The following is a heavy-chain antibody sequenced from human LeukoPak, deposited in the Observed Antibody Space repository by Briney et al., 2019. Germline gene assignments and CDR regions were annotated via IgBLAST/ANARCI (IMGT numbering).Heavy chain of an antibody. Sequence: GRSLRLSCAASGFTFSSYGMHWVRQAPGKGLEWVAVIWYDGSNKYYADSVKGRFTISRDNSKNTLYLQMNSLRAEDTAVYYCARWGLPVLSSWIQLWSAPFDYWGQGTLVTVSS. D-gene: IGHD5-18*01. CDR1: GFTFSSYG. J-gene: IGHJ4*02. CDR3: ARWGLPVLSSWIQLWSAPFDY. CDR2: IWYDGSNK. V-gene: IGHV3-33*01.